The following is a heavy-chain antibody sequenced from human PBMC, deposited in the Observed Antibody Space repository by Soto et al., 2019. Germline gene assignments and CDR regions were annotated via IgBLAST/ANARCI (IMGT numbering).Heavy chain of an antibody. CDR1: GFTFSSYG. Sequence: QVQLVESGGGVVQPGRSLRLSCAASGFTFSSYGMHWVRQAPGKGLEWVAVISYDGSNKYYADSVKGRFTISRDNSKNTLDLQMNRLRAEDTAVYYCAKEIGPDYDFWSADLGVLDYWGQGTLVTVSS. V-gene: IGHV3-30*18. J-gene: IGHJ4*02. CDR2: ISYDGSNK. CDR3: AKEIGPDYDFWSADLGVLDY. D-gene: IGHD3-3*01.